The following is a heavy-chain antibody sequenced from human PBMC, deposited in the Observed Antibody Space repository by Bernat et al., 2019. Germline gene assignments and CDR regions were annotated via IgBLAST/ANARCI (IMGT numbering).Heavy chain of an antibody. Sequence: QVQLVQSGAEVKKPGSSVKVSCKASGGTFSSYAISWVRQAPGQGLEWMGGIIPIFGTANYAQKFQVRVTITADESTSTAYMELSSLRSEDTAVYYCARVPRGCSGGSCYSSPNYYGMDVWGQGTTVTVSS. D-gene: IGHD2-15*01. J-gene: IGHJ6*02. CDR2: IIPIFGTA. V-gene: IGHV1-69*01. CDR1: GGTFSSYA. CDR3: ARVPRGCSGGSCYSSPNYYGMDV.